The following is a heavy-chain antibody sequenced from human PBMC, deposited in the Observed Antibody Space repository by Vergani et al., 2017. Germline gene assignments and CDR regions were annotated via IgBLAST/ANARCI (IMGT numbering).Heavy chain of an antibody. Sequence: QVQLQESGPGLVKPSETLSLTCAVSGYSISSGYYWGWIRQPPGKGLEWIGRIYHSGSTYYNPDLKSRVTISVDTFKNQSSLKLSSVTAADTAVYYCARTIFGVVITSTPGAFDIWGQGTMVTVSS. J-gene: IGHJ3*02. D-gene: IGHD3-3*01. V-gene: IGHV4-38-2*01. CDR3: ARTIFGVVITSTPGAFDI. CDR2: IYHSGST. CDR1: GYSISSGYY.